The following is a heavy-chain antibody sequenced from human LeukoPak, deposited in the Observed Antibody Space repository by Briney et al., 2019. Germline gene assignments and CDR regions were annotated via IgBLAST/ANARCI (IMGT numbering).Heavy chain of an antibody. D-gene: IGHD4-17*01. CDR2: IYYSGST. CDR3: ARDGLYGDYPNWFDP. CDR1: GGSISSYY. V-gene: IGHV4-59*01. J-gene: IGHJ5*02. Sequence: SETLSLTCTVSGGSISSYYWSWIRQPPGKGLEWTGYIYYSGSTNYNPSLKSRVTISVDTSKNQFSLKLSSVTAADTAVYYCARDGLYGDYPNWFDPWGQGTLVTVSS.